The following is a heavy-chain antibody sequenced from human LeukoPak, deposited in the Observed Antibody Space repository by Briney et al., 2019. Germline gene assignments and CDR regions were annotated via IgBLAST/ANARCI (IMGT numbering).Heavy chain of an antibody. D-gene: IGHD6-25*01. J-gene: IGHJ3*02. Sequence: SVKVTCKASGGTFSSYAISWVRQAPGQGLEWIGRIIPILGIANYAQKFQGRVTITADKSTSTAYMELSSLRSEDTAVYYCARARAARDAFDIWGQGTMVTVSS. CDR3: ARARAARDAFDI. V-gene: IGHV1-69*04. CDR2: IIPILGIA. CDR1: GGTFSSYA.